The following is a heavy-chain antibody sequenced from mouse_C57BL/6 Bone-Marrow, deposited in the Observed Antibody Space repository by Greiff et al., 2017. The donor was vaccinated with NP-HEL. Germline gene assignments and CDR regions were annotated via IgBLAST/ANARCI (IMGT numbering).Heavy chain of an antibody. D-gene: IGHD1-1*01. Sequence: QVQLQQPGAELVKPGASVKVSCKASGYTFTSYWMHWVKQRPGQGLEWIGRIHPSDSDTTYNQTFTGKATLTVDKSSCTAYMQLSSLTSEDSAVYYCAILYYGRSYETYWGQGTLVTVSA. CDR1: GYTFTSYW. CDR2: IHPSDSDT. CDR3: AILYYGRSYETY. V-gene: IGHV1-74*01. J-gene: IGHJ3*01.